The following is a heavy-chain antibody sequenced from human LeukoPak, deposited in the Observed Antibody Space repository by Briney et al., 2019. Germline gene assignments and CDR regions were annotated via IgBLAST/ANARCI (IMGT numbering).Heavy chain of an antibody. CDR3: AVDTAMSGIDY. CDR1: GYTFTGYY. Sequence: GASVKVSCKASGYTFTGYYMHWVRQAPGQGLEWMGWINPNSGGTNYAQKFQGRVTMTRDMSTSTAYMELSSLRSEDTAVYYCAVDTAMSGIDYWGQGTLVTVSS. CDR2: INPNSGGT. J-gene: IGHJ4*02. V-gene: IGHV1-2*02. D-gene: IGHD5-18*01.